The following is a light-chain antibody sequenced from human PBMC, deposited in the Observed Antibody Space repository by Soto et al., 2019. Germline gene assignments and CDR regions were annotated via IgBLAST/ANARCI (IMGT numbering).Light chain of an antibody. CDR3: QQYQSYSET. Sequence: DIPMTQSPSTPSASVGDRVTITCRASQSVSTRLAWYQQKPGKAPKLLIYDASSLQTGVPSRFSGSGSGAEFTLTISSLQPDDFATYYCQQYQSYSETFGHGTKVEIK. CDR1: QSVSTR. V-gene: IGKV1-5*01. J-gene: IGKJ1*01. CDR2: DAS.